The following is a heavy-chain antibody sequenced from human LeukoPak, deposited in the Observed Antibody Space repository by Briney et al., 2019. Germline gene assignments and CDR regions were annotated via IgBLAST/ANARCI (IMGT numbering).Heavy chain of an antibody. Sequence: SQTLSLTCAISGDSVSSNSAAWTWIRQSPSRGLEWLGRTYYRSKWYNDYAVSVKSRITINPDTSKNQFSLQLNSVTPEDTAVYYCARDKPSITIFGVVTNDAFDIWGQGTMVTVSS. CDR2: TYYRSKWYN. CDR1: GDSVSSNSAA. D-gene: IGHD3-3*01. V-gene: IGHV6-1*01. J-gene: IGHJ3*02. CDR3: ARDKPSITIFGVVTNDAFDI.